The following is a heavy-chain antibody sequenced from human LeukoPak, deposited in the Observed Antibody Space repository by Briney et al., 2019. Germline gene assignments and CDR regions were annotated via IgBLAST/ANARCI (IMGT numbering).Heavy chain of an antibody. CDR3: ARDLYYDSSGTDYYYYYMDV. CDR2: INPNSGGT. Sequence: ASVKVSCKASGYTFTGYYMHWVRQAPGQGLEWMGWINPNSGGTNYAQKFQGRVTMTRDTSISTAYMELSRLRSDDTAVYYCARDLYYDSSGTDYYYYYMDVWGKGTTVTISS. D-gene: IGHD3-22*01. CDR1: GYTFTGYY. V-gene: IGHV1-2*02. J-gene: IGHJ6*03.